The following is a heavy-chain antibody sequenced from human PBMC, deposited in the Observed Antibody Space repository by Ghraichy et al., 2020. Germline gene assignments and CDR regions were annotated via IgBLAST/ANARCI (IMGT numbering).Heavy chain of an antibody. CDR3: ARDTKYSSGWPDYYYGMDV. CDR2: IYYSGST. CDR1: GGSISSYY. Sequence: SETLSLTCTVSGGSISSYYWSWIRQPPGKGLEWIGYIYYSGSTNYNPSLKSRVTISVDTSKNQFSLKLSSVTAADTAVYYCARDTKYSSGWPDYYYGMDVWGQGTTVTVSS. D-gene: IGHD6-19*01. V-gene: IGHV4-59*01. J-gene: IGHJ6*02.